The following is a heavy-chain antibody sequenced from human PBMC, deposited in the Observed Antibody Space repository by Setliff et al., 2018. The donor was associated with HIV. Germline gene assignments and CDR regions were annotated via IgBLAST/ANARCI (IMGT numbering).Heavy chain of an antibody. J-gene: IGHJ3*01. CDR1: GGSIIINDYY. CDR2: IVYSGTT. CDR3: VRSGYSGHFDV. V-gene: IGHV4-39*01. Sequence: PSETLSLTCTVSGGSIIINDYYWGWIRQSPGKGLERIGSIVYSGTTYYNVSLESRVTISVDTSKNQFSLKLSSVTAADTAVYYCVRSGYSGHFDVWGQGTMVTVSS. D-gene: IGHD5-12*01.